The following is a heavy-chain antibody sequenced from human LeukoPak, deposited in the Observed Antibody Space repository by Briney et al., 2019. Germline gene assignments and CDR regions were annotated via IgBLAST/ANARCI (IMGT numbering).Heavy chain of an antibody. J-gene: IGHJ4*02. D-gene: IGHD6-13*01. CDR2: INPNSGGT. V-gene: IGHV1-2*06. CDR3: ARWAAAGDFDY. CDR1: GYTFTGYY. Sequence: ASVKVSCKASGYTFTGYYMHWVRQAPEQGLEWMGRINPNSGGTNYAQKFQGRVTMTRDTSISTAYMELSRLRSDDTAVYYRARWAAAGDFDYWGQGTLVTVSS.